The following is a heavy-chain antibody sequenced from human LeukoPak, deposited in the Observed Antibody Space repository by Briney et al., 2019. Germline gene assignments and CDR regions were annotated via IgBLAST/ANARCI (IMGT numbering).Heavy chain of an antibody. CDR2: INWNGGST. CDR3: ARGAPADSSIYYYMDV. D-gene: IGHD3-22*01. CDR1: GFTFDDYG. V-gene: IGHV3-20*04. Sequence: GGSLRLSCAASGFTFDDYGMSWVRQAPGKGLEWVSGINWNGGSTGYADSVKGRFTISRDNAKNSLYLQMNSLRAEDTAVYYCARGAPADSSIYYYMDVWGKGTTVTISS. J-gene: IGHJ6*03.